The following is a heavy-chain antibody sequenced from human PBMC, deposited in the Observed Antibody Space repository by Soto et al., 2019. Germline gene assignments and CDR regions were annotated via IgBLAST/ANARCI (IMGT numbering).Heavy chain of an antibody. CDR2: ISYDGSNK. CDR3: ARDQPGYYDILTGYYGGEWDGMDV. J-gene: IGHJ6*02. Sequence: GGSLRLSCAASGFTFSSYAMRWVRQAPGKGLEWVAVISYDGSNKYYADSVKGRFTISRDNSKNTLYLQMNSLRAEDTAVYYCARDQPGYYDILTGYYGGEWDGMDVWGQGTTVTVSS. D-gene: IGHD3-9*01. CDR1: GFTFSSYA. V-gene: IGHV3-30-3*01.